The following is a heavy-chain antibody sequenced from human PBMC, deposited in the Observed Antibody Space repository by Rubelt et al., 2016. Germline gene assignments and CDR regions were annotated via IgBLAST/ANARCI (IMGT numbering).Heavy chain of an antibody. CDR3: ARGKQQLVRGRAAHNWFDP. J-gene: IGHJ5*02. CDR2: IYYSGST. CDR1: GGSISSYY. D-gene: IGHD6-13*01. Sequence: QVQLQESGPGLVKPSETLSLTCTVSGGSISSYYWSWIRQPPGKGLEWIGYIYYSGSTNYNPSLKSRVTISVDTAKNQFSLKLSSVTAADTAVYYCARGKQQLVRGRAAHNWFDPWGQGTLVTVSS. V-gene: IGHV4-59*12.